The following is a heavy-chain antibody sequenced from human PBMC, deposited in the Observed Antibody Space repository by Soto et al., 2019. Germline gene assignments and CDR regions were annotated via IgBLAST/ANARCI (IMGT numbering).Heavy chain of an antibody. Sequence: SETLSLTCTVSGGSVSSGIYYWSWIRHPPGKGLEWIGYIYYSGSTNYNPSLKSRVTISVDTSKNQFSLKLSSVTAADTAVYYCARSPDIVATIRYYYYYGMDVWGQGTTVTVSS. CDR3: ARSPDIVATIRYYYYYGMDV. V-gene: IGHV4-61*01. D-gene: IGHD5-12*01. J-gene: IGHJ6*02. CDR1: GGSVSSGIYY. CDR2: IYYSGST.